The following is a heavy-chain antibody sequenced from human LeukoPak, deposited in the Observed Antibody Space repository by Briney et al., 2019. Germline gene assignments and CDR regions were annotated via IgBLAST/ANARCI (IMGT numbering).Heavy chain of an antibody. J-gene: IGHJ4*02. CDR1: GFTFSSYW. CDR2: IKQEGSEK. D-gene: IGHD1-7*01. Sequence: GGSLRLSCAASGFTFSSYWMSWVRQAPGKGREWGANIKQEGSEKYYVDAVKGGFTISRDNAKNSLYLQMNSLRAEDTALYHCARKGLGGELGGFDSWGQGTLVNVSS. V-gene: IGHV3-7*03. CDR3: ARKGLGGELGGFDS.